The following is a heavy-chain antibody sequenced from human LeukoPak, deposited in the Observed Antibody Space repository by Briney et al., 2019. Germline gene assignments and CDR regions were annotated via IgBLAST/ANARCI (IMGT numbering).Heavy chain of an antibody. V-gene: IGHV4-61*02. CDR3: ARDLYYYDSSGYYLWGFDI. CDR1: GVAISSGRES. D-gene: IGHD3-22*01. J-gene: IGHJ3*02. CDR2: IYTSGST. Sequence: LTLVCTYTGVAISSGRESWYCLGQAAGMEIKSIGRIYTSGSTNYNPSLKSRVTISVDTSKNQFSLKLSSVTAADTAVYYCARDLYYYDSSGYYLWGFDIWGQGTMVTVSS.